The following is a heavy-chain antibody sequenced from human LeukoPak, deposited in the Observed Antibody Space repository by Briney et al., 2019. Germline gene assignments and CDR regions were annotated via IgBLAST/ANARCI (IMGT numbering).Heavy chain of an antibody. V-gene: IGHV4-34*01. D-gene: IGHD3-22*01. CDR2: INHSGST. Sequence: SSETLSLTCAVYGGSFSGYYWSWIRQPPGKGLEWIGEINHSGSTNYNPSLKSRVTISVDTSKNQFSLKLSSVTAADTAVYYCARGRAYYYDSSGYYWFDPWGQGTLVTVSS. CDR1: GGSFSGYY. J-gene: IGHJ5*02. CDR3: ARGRAYYYDSSGYYWFDP.